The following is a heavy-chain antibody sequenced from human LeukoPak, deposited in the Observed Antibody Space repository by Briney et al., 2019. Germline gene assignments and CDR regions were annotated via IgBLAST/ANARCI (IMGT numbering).Heavy chain of an antibody. V-gene: IGHV3-9*01. J-gene: IGHJ4*02. CDR3: VKDMSDILTGFYLDY. CDR1: GFTFDDYA. CDR2: ISWNVGSI. D-gene: IGHD3-9*01. Sequence: PGGSLRLSCAASGFTFDDYAMHWVRQAPGKGLEWVSGISWNVGSIDYADSVKGRFTISRDNAKNSLYLQMNSLRAEDTALYYCVKDMSDILTGFYLDYWGQGTLVTVSS.